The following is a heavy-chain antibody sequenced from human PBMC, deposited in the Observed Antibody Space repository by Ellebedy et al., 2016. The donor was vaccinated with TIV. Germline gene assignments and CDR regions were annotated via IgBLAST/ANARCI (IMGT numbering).Heavy chain of an antibody. D-gene: IGHD2-15*01. CDR3: AKDRGGGSIADAFDI. V-gene: IGHV3-9*01. Sequence: SLKISXAASGFTFDDYAMHWVRQAPGKGLEWVSGISWNSSSIGYADSVKGRFTISKDNAKNSLYLQMNSLRAEDTALYYCAKDRGGGSIADAFDIWGQGTMVTVSS. CDR1: GFTFDDYA. CDR2: ISWNSSSI. J-gene: IGHJ3*02.